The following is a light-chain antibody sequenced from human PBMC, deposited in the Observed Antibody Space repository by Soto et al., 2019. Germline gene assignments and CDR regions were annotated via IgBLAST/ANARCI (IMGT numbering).Light chain of an antibody. J-gene: IGKJ1*01. CDR3: QQTLSFPPT. Sequence: DIQMTQSPSSVSASVGVRVTITCRASQAIDSWLAWYQQKPGEAPKLLIFTGSLLHSGVPPRFSGSGSGTDFTLTISSLQHEDFATYYCQQTLSFPPTFGQGTKADIK. V-gene: IGKV1-12*01. CDR2: TGS. CDR1: QAIDSW.